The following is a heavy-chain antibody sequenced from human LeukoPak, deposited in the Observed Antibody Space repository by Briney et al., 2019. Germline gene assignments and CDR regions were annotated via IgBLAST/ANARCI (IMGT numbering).Heavy chain of an antibody. Sequence: ASVKVSRKASGYTFTTYGINWVRQAPGQGLEWMGWISAYNGNTNYAQKLQGGVTMTTDTSTSTAYMELRSLRSDDTAVYYCARDRTYCSSTNCYSGYFQYWGQGTLVTVSS. CDR3: ARDRTYCSSTNCYSGYFQY. D-gene: IGHD2-2*01. J-gene: IGHJ1*01. CDR1: GYTFTTYG. CDR2: ISAYNGNT. V-gene: IGHV1-18*01.